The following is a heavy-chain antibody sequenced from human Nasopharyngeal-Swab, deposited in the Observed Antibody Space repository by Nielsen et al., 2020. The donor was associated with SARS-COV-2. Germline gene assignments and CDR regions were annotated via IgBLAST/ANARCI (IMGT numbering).Heavy chain of an antibody. J-gene: IGHJ4*02. CDR3: ARRGDYGDYYFDY. V-gene: IGHV1-2*06. D-gene: IGHD4-17*01. CDR2: INPNSGGT. Sequence: WVRQAAGQGLEWMGRINPNSGGTNYAQKFQGRVTMTRDTSISTAYMELSRLTSDDTAVYYCARRGDYGDYYFDYWGQGTLVTVSS.